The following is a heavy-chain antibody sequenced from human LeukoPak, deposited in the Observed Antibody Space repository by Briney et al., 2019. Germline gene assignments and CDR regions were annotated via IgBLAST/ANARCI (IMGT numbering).Heavy chain of an antibody. Sequence: SETLSLTCTVSGGSISSSSYYWGWIRQPPGKGLEWIGSIYYSGSTYYNPSLKSRVTISVDTSKNQFSLKLSSVTAADTAVYYCARNNQGPLYYMDVWGKGTTVTVSS. V-gene: IGHV4-39*07. D-gene: IGHD1-14*01. CDR3: ARNNQGPLYYMDV. CDR2: IYYSGST. J-gene: IGHJ6*03. CDR1: GGSISSSSYY.